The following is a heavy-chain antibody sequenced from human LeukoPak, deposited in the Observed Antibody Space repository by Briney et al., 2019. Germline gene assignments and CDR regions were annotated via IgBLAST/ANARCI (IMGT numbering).Heavy chain of an antibody. CDR1: GFTFNTYW. Sequence: GGSLRLSCAASGFTFNTYWMSWVRQAPGKGLEWVANIKEDGSEKYYVDSVKGRFTISRDNAKNSLYLQMNSLTADDTGVYYCAREGLPYSGDYWGQGTLVTVSS. CDR3: AREGLPYSGDY. J-gene: IGHJ4*02. D-gene: IGHD4-11*01. V-gene: IGHV3-7*01. CDR2: IKEDGSEK.